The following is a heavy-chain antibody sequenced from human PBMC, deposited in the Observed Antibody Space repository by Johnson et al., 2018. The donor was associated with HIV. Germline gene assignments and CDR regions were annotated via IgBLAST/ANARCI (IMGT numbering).Heavy chain of an antibody. CDR1: RFTFIFYA. V-gene: IGHV3-30-3*01. Sequence: QVQLVESGGGVAQPGRSLRLSCAASRFTFIFYAMHWVLQAPGKGLEWVALILYDGSNKYYADSVKGRFTISRDNSKNTLSLQMNSLRAEDTAVYYCARGYYYDSSGSDDAFDIWGQGTMVTVSS. CDR2: ILYDGSNK. J-gene: IGHJ3*02. CDR3: ARGYYYDSSGSDDAFDI. D-gene: IGHD3-22*01.